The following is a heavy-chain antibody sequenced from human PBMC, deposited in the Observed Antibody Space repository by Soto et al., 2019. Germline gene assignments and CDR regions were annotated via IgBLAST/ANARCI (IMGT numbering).Heavy chain of an antibody. CDR3: ARRWGQGVWNDLGNYYYMDV. V-gene: IGHV1-46*03. D-gene: IGHD1-1*01. Sequence: ASVKVSCKASGYTFTSYYMHWVRQAPGQGLEWMGIINPSGGSTSYAQKFQGRVTMTRDTSTSTVYMELSSLRSEDTAVYYCARRWGQGVWNDLGNYYYMDVWGKGTTVTVSS. J-gene: IGHJ6*03. CDR1: GYTFTSYY. CDR2: INPSGGST.